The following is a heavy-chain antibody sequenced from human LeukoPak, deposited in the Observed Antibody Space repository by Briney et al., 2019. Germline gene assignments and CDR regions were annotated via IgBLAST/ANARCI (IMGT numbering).Heavy chain of an antibody. V-gene: IGHV1-18*01. J-gene: IGHJ5*02. CDR1: GYTFTNFG. Sequence: ASVKVSCKASGYTFTNFGITWVRQAPGQGLEWMGWISPYNGNTNYAQKLQGRVTMTTDTSTSTAYMELRSLRSDDTAVYYCARTAYDSSGYYGLVWFDPWGQGTLVTVSS. CDR2: ISPYNGNT. D-gene: IGHD3-22*01. CDR3: ARTAYDSSGYYGLVWFDP.